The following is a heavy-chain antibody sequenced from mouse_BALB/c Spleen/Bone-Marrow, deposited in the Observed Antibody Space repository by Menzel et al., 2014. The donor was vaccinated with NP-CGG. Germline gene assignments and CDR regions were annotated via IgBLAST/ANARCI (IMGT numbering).Heavy chain of an antibody. Sequence: EVKLMESGAELVKPGASVKLSCTASGSNIKDTYMRWVKLRPEQGLEWIGRIDPANGNTKYDPKFQGKATITADTSSNTAYPQLNSLTSEDTAVYYCARYYYGTRYYFDYWGQGTTLTVSS. CDR3: ARYYYGTRYYFDY. J-gene: IGHJ2*01. CDR2: IDPANGNT. D-gene: IGHD1-1*01. CDR1: GSNIKDTY. V-gene: IGHV14-3*02.